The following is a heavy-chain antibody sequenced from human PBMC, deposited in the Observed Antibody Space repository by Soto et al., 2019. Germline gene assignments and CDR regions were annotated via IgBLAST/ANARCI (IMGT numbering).Heavy chain of an antibody. CDR1: GYSLTSYW. CDR2: IYPGDSET. Sequence: GESLKISCKGSGYSLTSYWFGWVRQMPGKGLEWMGIIYPGDSETRYSPSFQGRVIISADRSISTAYLQWSSLKASDTATYYCARQKGIAVSGTGYYGMDVWGQGTTVTVSS. CDR3: ARQKGIAVSGTGYYGMDV. D-gene: IGHD6-19*01. J-gene: IGHJ6*02. V-gene: IGHV5-51*01.